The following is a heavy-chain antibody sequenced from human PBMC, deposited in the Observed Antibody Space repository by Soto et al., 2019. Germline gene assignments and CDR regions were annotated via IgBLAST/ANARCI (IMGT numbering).Heavy chain of an antibody. CDR1: GGSISSGDYY. Sequence: PSETLSLTCTVSGGSISSGDYYWSWIRQPPGKGLEWIGYIYYSGSTYYNPSLKSRVTISVDTPKNQFSLKLSSVTAADTAVYYCARDFEISGDYFRRGGAFDIWGQGTMVTVS. V-gene: IGHV4-30-4*01. CDR3: ARDFEISGDYFRRGGAFDI. J-gene: IGHJ3*02. CDR2: IYYSGST. D-gene: IGHD4-17*01.